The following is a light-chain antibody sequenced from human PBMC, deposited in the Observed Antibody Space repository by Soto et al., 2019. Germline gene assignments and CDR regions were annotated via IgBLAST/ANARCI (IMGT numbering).Light chain of an antibody. CDR3: SSYTSSSTPYV. V-gene: IGLV2-14*01. J-gene: IGLJ1*01. Sequence: QSALTQPASVSGSPGQSITISCTGTGSDVGGYNYVSWYQQHPGKAPKLMIYEVSNRPSGVSNRFSGSKSGNTASLTISGLQAEDEADYYGSSYTSSSTPYVFGTGTKLTVL. CDR2: EVS. CDR1: GSDVGGYNY.